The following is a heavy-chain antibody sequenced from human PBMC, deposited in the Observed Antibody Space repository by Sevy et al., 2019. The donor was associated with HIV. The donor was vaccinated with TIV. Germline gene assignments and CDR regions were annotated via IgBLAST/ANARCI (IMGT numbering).Heavy chain of an antibody. J-gene: IGHJ3*02. CDR1: GYSFTSYW. CDR3: ARTYGSGTVDAFDI. Sequence: GESLKISFKGSGYSFTSYWIGWVRQMPGKGLEWMGIIYPGNSDTRYSPSFQGQVTIPADKSISTAYLQWSSLKASDNAMYYCARTYGSGTVDAFDIWGQGTMVTVSS. CDR2: IYPGNSDT. V-gene: IGHV5-51*01. D-gene: IGHD3-10*01.